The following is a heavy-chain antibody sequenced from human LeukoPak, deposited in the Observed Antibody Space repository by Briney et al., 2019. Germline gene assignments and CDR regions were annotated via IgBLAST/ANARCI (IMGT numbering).Heavy chain of an antibody. CDR3: AKDEITMVRGVIIAEYFQH. Sequence: GGSLRLSCAASGFTFSSYGMSWVRQAPGKGLEWVSAISGSGGSTYYADSVKGRFTISRDNSKNTLYLQMNSLRAEDTAVYYCAKDEITMVRGVIIAEYFQHWGQGTLVTVFS. V-gene: IGHV3-23*01. CDR2: ISGSGGST. D-gene: IGHD3-10*01. CDR1: GFTFSSYG. J-gene: IGHJ1*01.